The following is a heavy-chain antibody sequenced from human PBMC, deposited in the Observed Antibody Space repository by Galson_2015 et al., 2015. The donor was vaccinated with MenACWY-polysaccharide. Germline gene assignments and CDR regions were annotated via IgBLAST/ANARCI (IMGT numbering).Heavy chain of an antibody. CDR3: ARVPGGGSSKRKRNWFDP. Sequence: SETLSLTCAVYGGSFSGYYWSWIRQPPGKGLEWIGEINHSGSTNYNPSLKSRVTISVDTSKNQFSLKLSSVTAADTAVYYCARVPGGGSSKRKRNWFDPWGQGTLVTVSS. J-gene: IGHJ5*02. D-gene: IGHD1-26*01. CDR2: INHSGST. CDR1: GGSFSGYY. V-gene: IGHV4-34*01.